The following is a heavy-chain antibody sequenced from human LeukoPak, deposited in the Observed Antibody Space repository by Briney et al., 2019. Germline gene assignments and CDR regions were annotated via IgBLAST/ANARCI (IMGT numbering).Heavy chain of an antibody. D-gene: IGHD6-19*01. CDR1: GGSISSSSYY. V-gene: IGHV4-39*07. J-gene: IGHJ4*02. Sequence: TSETLSLTCTVSGGSISSSSYYWGWIRQPPGKGLEWIGSIYHSGSTYYNPSLKSRVTISVDTSKNQFSLKLSSVTAADTAVYYCAREPSIAVAGTGSYYFDYWGQGTLVTVSS. CDR2: IYHSGST. CDR3: AREPSIAVAGTGSYYFDY.